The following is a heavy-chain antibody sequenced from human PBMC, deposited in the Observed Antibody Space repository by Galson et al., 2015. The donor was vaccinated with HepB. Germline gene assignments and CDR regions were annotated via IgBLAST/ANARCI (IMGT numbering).Heavy chain of an antibody. J-gene: IGHJ6*03. V-gene: IGHV3-49*03. D-gene: IGHD2-2*01. CDR1: GFTFGDYA. Sequence: SLRLSCAASGFTFGDYAMSWFRQAPGKGLEWVGFIRSKAYGGTTEYAASVKGRFTISRDDSKSIAYLQMNSLKTEDTAVYYCTRGGGFYCSSTSCYEGYYMDVWGKGTTVTVSS. CDR2: IRSKAYGGTT. CDR3: TRGGGFYCSSTSCYEGYYMDV.